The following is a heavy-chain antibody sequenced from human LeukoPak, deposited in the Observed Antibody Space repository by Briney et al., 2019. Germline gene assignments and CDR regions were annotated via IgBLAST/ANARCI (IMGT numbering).Heavy chain of an antibody. V-gene: IGHV4-61*05. J-gene: IGHJ4*02. D-gene: IGHD2-2*01. CDR1: GGSISSSSYY. Sequence: SETLSLTCTVSGGSISSSSYYWGWIRQPPGKGLEWIGYIYYSGSTNYNPSLKSRVTISVDTSKNQFSLKLSSVTAADTAVYYCARAGASAFDYWGQGTLVTVSS. CDR3: ARAGASAFDY. CDR2: IYYSGST.